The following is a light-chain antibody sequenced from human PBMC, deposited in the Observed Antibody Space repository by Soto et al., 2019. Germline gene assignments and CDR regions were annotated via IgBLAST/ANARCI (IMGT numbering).Light chain of an antibody. CDR2: DAS. V-gene: IGKV1-5*01. CDR1: QSISSW. Sequence: IQLTQSPSTLSASVGDRVTITCRASQSISSWLAWYQQKPGKAPKLLIYDASSLESGVPSRFSGSGSGTEFTLTISSLQPDDFATYYCQQYDKYSTFGHGSKVDIK. CDR3: QQYDKYST. J-gene: IGKJ1*01.